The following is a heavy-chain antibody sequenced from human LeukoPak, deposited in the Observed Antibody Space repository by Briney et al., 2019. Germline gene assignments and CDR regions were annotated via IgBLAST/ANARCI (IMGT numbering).Heavy chain of an antibody. CDR2: IYYTGST. V-gene: IGHV4-39*01. CDR3: ARHRRNSNYLTTVTSIDY. Sequence: SETLSLTCTVSSGSISSSSYYWGWIRQPPGKGLEWIASIYYTGSTYYSPALKSRVTISVDTSKNQFSLKLTSVSAADTAVYYCARHRRNSNYLTTVTSIDYWGQGTLVIVSS. J-gene: IGHJ4*02. CDR1: SGSISSSSYY. D-gene: IGHD4-17*01.